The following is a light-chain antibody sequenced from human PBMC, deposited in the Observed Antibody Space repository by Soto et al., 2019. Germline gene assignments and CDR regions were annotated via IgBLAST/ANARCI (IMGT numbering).Light chain of an antibody. J-gene: IGKJ1*01. Sequence: DIQMTQSPSTLSASVGARVTITCRASQSISSWLAWYQQKPGKAPKLRIYKASSLESGVPSSFSGSGSGTEFTRTISSLQPDDFATYYCKQYNSYWTFGQGTKVQIK. CDR2: KAS. V-gene: IGKV1-5*03. CDR3: KQYNSYWT. CDR1: QSISSW.